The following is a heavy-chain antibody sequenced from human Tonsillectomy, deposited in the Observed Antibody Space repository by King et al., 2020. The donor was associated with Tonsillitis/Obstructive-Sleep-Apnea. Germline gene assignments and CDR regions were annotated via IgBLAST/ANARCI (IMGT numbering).Heavy chain of an antibody. CDR2: IYYSGST. J-gene: IGHJ4*02. D-gene: IGHD2-2*01. Sequence: QLQESGPGLVKPSETLSLTCTVSGGSISSSSYYWGWIRQPPGKGLEWIGSIYYSGSTYYNPSLKSRVTISVDTSKNQFSLKLSSVTAADTAVYYCARLSPAVKGWCDYWGEGTLVTVSS. V-gene: IGHV4-39*01. CDR1: GGSISSSSYY. CDR3: ARLSPAVKGWCDY.